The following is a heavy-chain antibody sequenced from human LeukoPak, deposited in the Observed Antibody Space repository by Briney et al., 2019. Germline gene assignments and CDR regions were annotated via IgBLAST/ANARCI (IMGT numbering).Heavy chain of an antibody. CDR1: GFTLTTYA. Sequence: PGGSLRLSCAASGFTLTTYAMGWVRQAPGKGLEWVSSISASGRSTYYADSAKGRFTISRDNSRNTLYLQMNSLRVEDTAIYYCSPTPGGQGTLVTVSS. V-gene: IGHV3-23*01. J-gene: IGHJ4*02. CDR3: SPTP. D-gene: IGHD2-15*01. CDR2: ISASGRST.